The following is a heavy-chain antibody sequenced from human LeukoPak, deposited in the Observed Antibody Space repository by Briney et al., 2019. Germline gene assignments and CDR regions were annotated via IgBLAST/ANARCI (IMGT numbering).Heavy chain of an antibody. CDR2: IHYSGST. D-gene: IGHD2-2*01. CDR1: GGSISSYY. Sequence: SETLSLTCTVSGGSISSYYWSWIRQPPGKGLEWIGYIHYSGSTNYNPSLKSRVTISVDTSKNQFSLKLSSVTAADTAVYYCARAAMKRLQYYFDYWGQGTLVTVSS. CDR3: ARAAMKRLQYYFDY. V-gene: IGHV4-59*01. J-gene: IGHJ4*02.